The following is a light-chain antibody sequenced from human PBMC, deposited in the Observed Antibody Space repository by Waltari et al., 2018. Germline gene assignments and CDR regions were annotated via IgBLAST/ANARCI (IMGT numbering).Light chain of an antibody. CDR3: QSYDSSLTSRDV. J-gene: IGLJ1*01. V-gene: IGLV1-40*01. CDR1: SSNIGAGYD. CDR2: GTI. Sequence: QSVLTQPPSVSGAPGQRVTISCTGRSSNIGAGYDVPWYQQLPGTAPKLLIYGTINRPSGVPDRFSGSKSGTSASLAITGLQAEDEADYYCQSYDSSLTSRDVFGTGTKVTVL.